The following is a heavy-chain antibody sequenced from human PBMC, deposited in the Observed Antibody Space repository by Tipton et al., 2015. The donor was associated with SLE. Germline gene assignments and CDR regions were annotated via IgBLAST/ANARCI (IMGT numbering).Heavy chain of an antibody. CDR2: IYYSGST. V-gene: IGHV4-39*07. Sequence: TLSLTCTVSGGSISSSSYYWGWIRQPPGKGLEWIGSIYYSGSTYYNPSLKSRVTISVDTSKNQFSLKLSSVTAADTAVYYCARDYDFWSGYYHDAFDIWGQGTMVTVSS. J-gene: IGHJ3*02. D-gene: IGHD3-3*01. CDR3: ARDYDFWSGYYHDAFDI. CDR1: GGSISSSSYY.